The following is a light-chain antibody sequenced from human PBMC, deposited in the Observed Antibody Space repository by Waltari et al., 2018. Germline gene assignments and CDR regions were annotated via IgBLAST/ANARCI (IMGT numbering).Light chain of an antibody. J-gene: IGLJ3*02. V-gene: IGLV1-47*01. CDR1: TSNIGSNY. CDR2: RNT. Sequence: QSVLTQPPSASGTPGQRVTISCSGSTSNIGSNYVYWYKQLPGTAPKLLIYRNTHRPSGVPNRFSGSKSGTSAFLAISGLRSGDEADYFCATWDDSLSGPRVFGGGTRLTV. CDR3: ATWDDSLSGPRV.